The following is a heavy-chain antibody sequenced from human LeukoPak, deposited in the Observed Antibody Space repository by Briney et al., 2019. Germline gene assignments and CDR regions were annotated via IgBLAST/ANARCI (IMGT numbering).Heavy chain of an antibody. J-gene: IGHJ3*02. Sequence: ASVKVSCKASGYTFTSYSMHWVRQAPGQGLEWMGVINPSGGSTSFAQKFQGRVTMTRDTSTSTVYMELSGLRSEDTAVYYCARDGHKYSVSYLDAFDIWGQGTMVTVS. CDR3: ARDGHKYSVSYLDAFDI. CDR1: GYTFTSYS. D-gene: IGHD1-26*01. V-gene: IGHV1-46*01. CDR2: INPSGGST.